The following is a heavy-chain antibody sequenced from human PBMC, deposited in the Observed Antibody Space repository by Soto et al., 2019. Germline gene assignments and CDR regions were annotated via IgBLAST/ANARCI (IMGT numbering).Heavy chain of an antibody. CDR3: TTDTRDVAAAGTLDYYYYYGMDV. CDR2: IKSKTDGGTT. D-gene: IGHD6-13*01. V-gene: IGHV3-15*07. J-gene: IGHJ6*02. CDR1: GFTFSNAW. Sequence: GGSLRLSCAASGFTFSNAWMNWVRQAPGKGLEWVGRIKSKTDGGTTDYAAPVKGRFTISRDDSKNTLYLQMNSLKTEDTAVYYCTTDTRDVAAAGTLDYYYYYGMDVWGQGTTVTVSS.